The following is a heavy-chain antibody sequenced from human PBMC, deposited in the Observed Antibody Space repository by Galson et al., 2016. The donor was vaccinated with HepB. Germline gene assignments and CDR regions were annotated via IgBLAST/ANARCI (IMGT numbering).Heavy chain of an antibody. CDR1: GFTVSSTY. V-gene: IGHV3-66*01. D-gene: IGHD6-13*01. CDR2: IYSGGTT. J-gene: IGHJ6*02. Sequence: SLRLSCAASGFTVSSTYMNWVRQAPGKGLEWVSIIYSGGTTYKADSVMGRFTISRDNSNNPLYLQMHSLRHEDTAVYYCAGRGASSSSWYSDYQYGMDVWGQGTTVTVSS. CDR3: AGRGASSSSWYSDYQYGMDV.